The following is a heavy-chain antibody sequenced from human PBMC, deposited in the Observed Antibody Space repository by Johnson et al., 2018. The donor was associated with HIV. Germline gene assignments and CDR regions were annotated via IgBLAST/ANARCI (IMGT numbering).Heavy chain of an antibody. Sequence: EVQVLESGGGLVQPGRSLRLSCAASGFTFDDYAMHWVRQAPGKGLEWVSGISWNSGSSPISDAESVKGRFTISRDNAKNSLYLQMNGLTVEDTAVYFCARIDRLGGLSRALDVWGQGTMVTVSS. D-gene: IGHD6-25*01. CDR3: ARIDRLGGLSRALDV. J-gene: IGHJ3*01. V-gene: IGHV3-9*01. CDR2: ISWNSGSSPI. CDR1: GFTFDDYA.